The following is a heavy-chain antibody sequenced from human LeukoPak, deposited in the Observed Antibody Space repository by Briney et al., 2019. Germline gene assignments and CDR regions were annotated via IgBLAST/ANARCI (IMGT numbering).Heavy chain of an antibody. Sequence: SETLSLTCTVSGGSISSHYWSWIRQPPGKRLEWIGYIFNSGSTSYNPSLRSRVTMSVDTSRDQFSLTLSSVTAADTAIYYCASRPAGTTWYGVFDYWSQGTLVTVSS. CDR2: IFNSGST. D-gene: IGHD6-13*01. J-gene: IGHJ4*02. CDR1: GGSISSHY. CDR3: ASRPAGTTWYGVFDY. V-gene: IGHV4-59*11.